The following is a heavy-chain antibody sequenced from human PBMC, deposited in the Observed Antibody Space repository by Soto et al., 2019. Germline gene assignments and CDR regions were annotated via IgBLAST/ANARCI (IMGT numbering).Heavy chain of an antibody. CDR1: GFTFSSYA. Sequence: GGSLRLSCAASGFTFSSYAMSWVRQAPGKGLEWVSAISGSGGSTYYADSVKGRFTISRDNSKNTLYLQMNSLRAEDTAVYYCAKAADDYGDPNPYYYYYYMDVWGKGTTVTVSS. V-gene: IGHV3-23*01. D-gene: IGHD4-17*01. J-gene: IGHJ6*03. CDR3: AKAADDYGDPNPYYYYYYMDV. CDR2: ISGSGGST.